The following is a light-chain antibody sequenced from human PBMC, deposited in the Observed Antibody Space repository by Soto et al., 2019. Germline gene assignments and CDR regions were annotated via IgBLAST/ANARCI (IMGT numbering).Light chain of an antibody. CDR2: GNT. V-gene: IGLV1-40*01. CDR1: SSNIGAGYD. Sequence: QSVLTQPPSVSGAPGQRVTISCTGSSSNIGAGYDVQWYQQLPGAAPRLLIFGNTNRPSGVPDRFSGSRSGTSASLAISGLQAEEEAEYYCQAYDSSRSGSVGCGGGTKVTVL. CDR3: QAYDSSRSGSVG. J-gene: IGLJ2*01.